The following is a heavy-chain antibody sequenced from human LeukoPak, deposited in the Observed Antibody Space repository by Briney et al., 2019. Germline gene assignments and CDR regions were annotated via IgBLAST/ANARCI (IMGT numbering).Heavy chain of an antibody. D-gene: IGHD6-19*01. V-gene: IGHV1-69*01. CDR1: GGTFSRYA. CDR2: IIPMFGIA. J-gene: IGHJ4*02. CDR3: ARDRPYTGGWRGFDY. Sequence: SVKVSCKASGGTFSRYAISWVRQAPGQGLEWMGGIIPMFGIANYAQKFQGRVTVTADESTSTAYMELSSLRSEDTAVYYCARDRPYTGGWRGFDYWGQGTLVTVSS.